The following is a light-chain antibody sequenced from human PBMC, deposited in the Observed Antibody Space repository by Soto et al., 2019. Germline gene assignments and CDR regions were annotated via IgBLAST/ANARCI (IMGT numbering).Light chain of an antibody. CDR3: QQYNKWPLT. Sequence: EIVLTQSQATLPVPPGERATLSCRASQRPSNNLAWNQRKLGQAPRLLIYVASTRATGIPARFSGSGSGTEFTLTISSLQSEDFAVYYCQQYNKWPLTFGQGTKVEI. CDR2: VAS. V-gene: IGKV3-15*01. CDR1: QRPSNN. J-gene: IGKJ1*01.